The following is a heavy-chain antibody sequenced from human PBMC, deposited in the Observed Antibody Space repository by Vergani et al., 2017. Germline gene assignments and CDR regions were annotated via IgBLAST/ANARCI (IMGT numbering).Heavy chain of an antibody. CDR2: TSAYNGNT. D-gene: IGHD3-10*01. Sequence: QVQLVQSGAEVKKPGASVKVSCKASGYTFTSYGISWVRQAPGQGLEWMGWTSAYNGNTNYAQKLQGRVIMTTDTSTSTAYMERRSLRSDDTDVYYCAGGELYYYGSGSGRIDYWGQGTLVTVA. V-gene: IGHV1-18*01. CDR3: AGGELYYYGSGSGRIDY. J-gene: IGHJ4*02. CDR1: GYTFTSYG.